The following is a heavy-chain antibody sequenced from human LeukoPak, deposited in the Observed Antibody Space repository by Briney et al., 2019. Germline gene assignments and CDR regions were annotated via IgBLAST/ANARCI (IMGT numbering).Heavy chain of an antibody. Sequence: GGSLRLSCSVSGFTFSTYVMHWVRQAPGKGLEYVSAISSNGDNTYYADSVKGRFTISRDNSKNTLYLQMSSLRADDTAVYFCLRGTGYWGQGTLVTVSS. J-gene: IGHJ4*02. CDR1: GFTFSTYV. V-gene: IGHV3-64D*06. CDR2: ISSNGDNT. CDR3: LRGTGY.